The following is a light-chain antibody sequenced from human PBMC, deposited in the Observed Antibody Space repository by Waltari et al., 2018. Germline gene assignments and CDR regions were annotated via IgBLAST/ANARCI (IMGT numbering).Light chain of an antibody. CDR3: QVWDSSSDHLVV. CDR1: NIGSER. Sequence: SYVLTQPPSVSVAPGQTARITCGGHNIGSERAHWYQQKPGQAPVLVVYDDGDRPSGIPERFSGSNSGNTATLTINRVEAGDEADYYCQVWDSSSDHLVVFGGGTKLTVL. J-gene: IGLJ2*01. CDR2: DDG. V-gene: IGLV3-21*02.